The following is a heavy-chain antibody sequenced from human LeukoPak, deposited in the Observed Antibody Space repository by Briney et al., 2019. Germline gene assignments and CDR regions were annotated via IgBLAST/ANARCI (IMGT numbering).Heavy chain of an antibody. CDR1: GGSINNYY. CDR2: IYYSGST. V-gene: IGHV4-59*05. CDR3: ARHPSGSYYEVY. Sequence: SETLSLTCTVSGGSINNYYWSWIRQPAGKGLEWIGSIYYSGSTYYNPSLKSRVTISVDTSKNQFSLKLSSVTAADTAVYYCARHPSGSYYEVYWGQGTLVTVSS. J-gene: IGHJ4*02. D-gene: IGHD1-26*01.